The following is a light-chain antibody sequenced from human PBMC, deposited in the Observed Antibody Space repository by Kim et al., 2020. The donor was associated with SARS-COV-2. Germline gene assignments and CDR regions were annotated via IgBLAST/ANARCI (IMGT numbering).Light chain of an antibody. CDR1: RNIATW. Sequence: ASIGDRVTSTCRARRNIATWVAWYQQKPGEAPRLLIYKASNLKRGVPSRFSGSGSGTEFTLTTDSLQADDLATYYCQQYKSDPWTFGQGTKVDSK. J-gene: IGKJ1*01. V-gene: IGKV1-5*03. CDR2: KAS. CDR3: QQYKSDPWT.